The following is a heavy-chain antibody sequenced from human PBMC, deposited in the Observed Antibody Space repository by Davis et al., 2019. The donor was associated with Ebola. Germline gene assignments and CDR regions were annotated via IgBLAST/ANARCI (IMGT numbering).Heavy chain of an antibody. Sequence: SETLSLTCTVSSGSISSYYWSWIRQPPGKGLEWIGYIYYSGSTNYNPSLKSRVTISVDTSKNQFSLKLSSVTAADTAVYYCARENQGSYYYYGMDVWGQGTTVTVSS. CDR1: SGSISSYY. V-gene: IGHV4-59*12. D-gene: IGHD1-14*01. CDR2: IYYSGST. CDR3: ARENQGSYYYYGMDV. J-gene: IGHJ6*02.